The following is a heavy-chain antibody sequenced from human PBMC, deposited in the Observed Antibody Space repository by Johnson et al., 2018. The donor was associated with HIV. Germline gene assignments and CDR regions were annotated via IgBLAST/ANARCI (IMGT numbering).Heavy chain of an antibody. J-gene: IGHJ3*02. CDR3: AKRGDLYDSTASFDAVDI. V-gene: IGHV3-66*03. CDR1: GFTVSSNY. CDR2: IYSGGTT. D-gene: IGHD5/OR15-5a*01. Sequence: VQLVESGGGLIQPGGSLRLSCAASGFTVSSNYMSWVRQAPGKGLEWVSVIYSGGTTYYADSVKGRFTISRDNSKNTLFLQMNSLRVEDTAVYYCAKRGDLYDSTASFDAVDIWGQGTMVTVSS.